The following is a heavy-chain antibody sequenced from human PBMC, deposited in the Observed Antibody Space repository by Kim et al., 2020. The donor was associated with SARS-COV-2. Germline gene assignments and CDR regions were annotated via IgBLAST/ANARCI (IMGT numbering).Heavy chain of an antibody. J-gene: IGHJ6*02. Sequence: PGGSLRLYCAASGFTSSNYAMHWVRQAPGKGLEWVAVISYDGSNKDYADSVKGRFIISRDNSKNTVFLQMNSLRAEDTALYYCARDRAAVYYYHGMDVWGQGTTVTVSS. CDR3: ARDRAAVYYYHGMDV. CDR2: ISYDGSNK. V-gene: IGHV3-30-3*01. CDR1: GFTSSNYA. D-gene: IGHD6-13*01.